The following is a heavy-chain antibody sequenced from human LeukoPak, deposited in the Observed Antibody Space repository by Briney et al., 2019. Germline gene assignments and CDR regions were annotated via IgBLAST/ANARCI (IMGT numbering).Heavy chain of an antibody. Sequence: GASVKPSCKTYGYTFTDYYLHWVRQAPGQGLEWMGWINPDSGVTSSAQKFRGRFSMTRDTSISTIYMEVAWLTSEDTAIYYCARADRLDGAPYLIGPWGQGTLVTVSS. J-gene: IGHJ5*02. D-gene: IGHD2-21*01. CDR3: ARADRLDGAPYLIGP. CDR2: INPDSGVT. V-gene: IGHV1-2*02. CDR1: GYTFTDYY.